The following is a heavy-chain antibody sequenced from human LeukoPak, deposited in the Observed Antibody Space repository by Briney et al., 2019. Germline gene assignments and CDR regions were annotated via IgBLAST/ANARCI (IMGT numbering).Heavy chain of an antibody. D-gene: IGHD6-19*01. V-gene: IGHV3-20*04. CDR3: ARAYSSGWPGVDV. J-gene: IGHJ6*02. CDR2: INWNGGST. Sequence: PGGSLRLSCAASGFTFDDYGMSWVRQAPGKGLEWVPGINWNGGSTGYADSVKGRFTISRDNAKNSLYLQMNSLRAEDTAVYYCARAYSSGWPGVDVWGQGTTVTVSS. CDR1: GFTFDDYG.